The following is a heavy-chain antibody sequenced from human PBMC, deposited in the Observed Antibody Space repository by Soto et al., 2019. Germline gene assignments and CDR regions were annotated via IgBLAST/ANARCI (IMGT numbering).Heavy chain of an antibody. Sequence: SETLSLTCTVSGDSISGHYCSWIRQPPGKGLEWIGYIYYSGSTNYNPSLKSRVTISADPSKTQFSLKMSSVTAADTAIYYCAGLYCSGGSCHFDYWGQGALVTVSS. CDR3: AGLYCSGGSCHFDY. D-gene: IGHD2-15*01. V-gene: IGHV4-59*11. J-gene: IGHJ4*02. CDR2: IYYSGST. CDR1: GDSISGHY.